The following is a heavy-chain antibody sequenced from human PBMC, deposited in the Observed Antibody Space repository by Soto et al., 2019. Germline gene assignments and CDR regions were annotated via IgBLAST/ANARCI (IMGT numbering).Heavy chain of an antibody. J-gene: IGHJ4*02. D-gene: IGHD3-22*01. V-gene: IGHV4-31*03. CDR1: GGSISSGGYY. CDR3: ARSYYDSSGYDD. Sequence: QVQLQESGPGLVKPSQTLSLTCTVSGGSISSGGYYWSWIRQHPGKGLEWIGYIYYSGSTYCNPSLQSRVTISVERSKNQFSLKLSSVTAADPAVYYCARSYYDSSGYDDWGQGTLVTFSS. CDR2: IYYSGST.